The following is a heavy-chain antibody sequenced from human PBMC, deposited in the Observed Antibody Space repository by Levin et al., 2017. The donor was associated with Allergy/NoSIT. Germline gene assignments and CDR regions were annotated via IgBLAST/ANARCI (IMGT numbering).Heavy chain of an antibody. D-gene: IGHD3-3*01. CDR2: IYYSGRT. CDR3: ARDRTISTQQTYYYGMDV. V-gene: IGHV4-59*01. Sequence: SETLSLTCTVSGGSISSYYWSWIRQPPGKGLEWIGYIYYSGRTNYNPSLKSRVTISVDTSKNQFSLKLSSVTAADTAVYYCARDRTISTQQTYYYGMDVWGQGTTVTVSS. J-gene: IGHJ6*02. CDR1: GGSISSYY.